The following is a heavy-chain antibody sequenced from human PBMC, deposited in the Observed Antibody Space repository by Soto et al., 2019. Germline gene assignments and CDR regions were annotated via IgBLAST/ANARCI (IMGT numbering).Heavy chain of an antibody. D-gene: IGHD5-12*01. J-gene: IGHJ6*02. V-gene: IGHV1-69*01. CDR2: IIPIFGTA. Sequence: QVQLVQSGAEVKKPGSSVKVSCKASGGTFSSYAISWVRQAPGQGLEWMGGIIPIFGTANYAQKFQGRVTITADESTSTAYMELSSLRSEDTAVYYCARDRRWLQFEYYYYYYGMDVWGQGTTVTVSS. CDR1: GGTFSSYA. CDR3: ARDRRWLQFEYYYYYYGMDV.